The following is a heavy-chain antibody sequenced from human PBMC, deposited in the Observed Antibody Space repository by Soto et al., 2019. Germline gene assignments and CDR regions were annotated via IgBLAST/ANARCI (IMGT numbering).Heavy chain of an antibody. V-gene: IGHV1-3*01. J-gene: IGHJ3*02. Sequence: ASVKVSCKASGYTFTSYAMHWVRQAPGQRLEWMGWINAGNGNTNYAQKLQGRVTMTTDTSTSTAYMELRSLRSDDTAVYYCAREGRQQLGRRAFDIWGQGTMVTVSS. CDR2: INAGNGNT. CDR1: GYTFTSYA. D-gene: IGHD6-13*01. CDR3: AREGRQQLGRRAFDI.